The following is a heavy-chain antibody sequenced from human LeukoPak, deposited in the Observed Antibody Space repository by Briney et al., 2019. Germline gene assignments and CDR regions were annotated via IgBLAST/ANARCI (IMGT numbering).Heavy chain of an antibody. Sequence: SETLSLTCTVSGYSISSGYYWGWIRQPPGKGLEWIGSIHHSGSTFYNPSLKSRVTISVDRSKNQFSLKLSSVTAADTAVYYCARDSPIIVVVPAAAPHDDAFDIWGQGTMVTVSS. D-gene: IGHD2-2*01. CDR2: IHHSGST. J-gene: IGHJ3*02. CDR1: GYSISSGYY. CDR3: ARDSPIIVVVPAAAPHDDAFDI. V-gene: IGHV4-38-2*02.